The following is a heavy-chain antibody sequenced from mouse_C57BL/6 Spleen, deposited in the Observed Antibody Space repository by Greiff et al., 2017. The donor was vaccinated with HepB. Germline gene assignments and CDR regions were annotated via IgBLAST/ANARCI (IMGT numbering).Heavy chain of an antibody. CDR3: ANYYGSSWGGYAMDY. CDR2: IYPGDGDT. J-gene: IGHJ4*01. D-gene: IGHD1-1*01. V-gene: IGHV1-82*01. CDR1: GYAFSSSW. Sequence: QVQLKESGPELVKPGASVKISCKASGYAFSSSWMNWVKQRPGKGLEWIGRIYPGDGDTNYNGKFKGKATLTADKSSSTAYMQLSSLTSEDSAVYFCANYYGSSWGGYAMDYWGQGTSVTVSS.